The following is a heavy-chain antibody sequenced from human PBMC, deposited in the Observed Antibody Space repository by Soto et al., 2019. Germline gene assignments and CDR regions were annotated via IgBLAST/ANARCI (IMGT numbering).Heavy chain of an antibody. CDR1: GGTFSSYA. V-gene: IGHV1-69*05. CDR3: ARTIRQWLTYPGAFAI. Sequence: QVQLVQSGAEVKKPGSSVKVSCKASGGTFSSYAISWVRQAPGQGLEWMGGIIPIFGTANYAQKFQGRVTTAXXEXKNXAYMELSSLRSEDTAVYYCARTIRQWLTYPGAFAIWGQGTMVTVSS. J-gene: IGHJ3*02. CDR2: IIPIFGTA. D-gene: IGHD6-19*01.